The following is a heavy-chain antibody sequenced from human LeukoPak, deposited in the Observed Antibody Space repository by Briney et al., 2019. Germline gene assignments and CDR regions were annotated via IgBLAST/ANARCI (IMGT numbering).Heavy chain of an antibody. CDR1: GGSISSSSYY. V-gene: IGHV4-39*01. J-gene: IGHJ4*02. CDR2: IYYSGST. CDR3: ARQTTVITGPFDY. Sequence: SETLSLTCTVSGGSISSSSYYWGWIRQPPGKGLEWIGSIYYSGSTYYNPSLKSRVTISVDTSKNHLSLKLTSVTAADTAVYYCARQTTVITGPFDYWGQGTLVTVSS. D-gene: IGHD4-23*01.